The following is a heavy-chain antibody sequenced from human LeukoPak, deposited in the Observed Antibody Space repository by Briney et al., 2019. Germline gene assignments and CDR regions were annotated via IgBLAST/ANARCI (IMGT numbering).Heavy chain of an antibody. Sequence: PSETLSLTCAVYGGSFSGYYWSWIRQPPGKGLEWIGEINHSGSTNYNPSLKSRVTISVDTPKNQFSLKLSSVTAADTAVYYCARGQQLVPAYYYYYYGMDVWGQGTTVTVSS. CDR3: ARGQQLVPAYYYYYYGMDV. CDR2: INHSGST. CDR1: GGSFSGYY. J-gene: IGHJ6*02. D-gene: IGHD6-13*01. V-gene: IGHV4-34*01.